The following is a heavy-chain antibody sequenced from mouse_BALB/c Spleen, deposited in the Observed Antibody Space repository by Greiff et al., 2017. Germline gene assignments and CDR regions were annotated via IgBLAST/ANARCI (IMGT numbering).Heavy chain of an antibody. CDR2: ISSGGGST. CDR1: GFAFSSYD. Sequence: EVQVVESGGGLVKPGGSLKLSCAASGFAFSSYDMSWVRQTPEKRLEWVAYISSGGGSTYYPDTVKGRFTISRDNAKNTLYLQMSSLKSEDTAMYYCARPSRDWYFDVWGAGTTVTVSS. V-gene: IGHV5-12-1*01. J-gene: IGHJ1*01. CDR3: ARPSRDWYFDV.